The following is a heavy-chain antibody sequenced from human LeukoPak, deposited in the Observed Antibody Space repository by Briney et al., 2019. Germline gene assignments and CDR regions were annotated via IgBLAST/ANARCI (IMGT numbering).Heavy chain of an antibody. CDR3: ARARTTRGFDY. J-gene: IGHJ4*02. V-gene: IGHV3-33*01. Sequence: GGSLRLSCAASGLTFNSYGIHWVRQAPGKGLVGVAFIWYDGSNKYYADSVKGRFTISRDNSKNTLYLQMNSLRAEDTAVYYCARARTTRGFDYWGQGTLVTVSS. CDR1: GLTFNSYG. CDR2: IWYDGSNK. D-gene: IGHD4-17*01.